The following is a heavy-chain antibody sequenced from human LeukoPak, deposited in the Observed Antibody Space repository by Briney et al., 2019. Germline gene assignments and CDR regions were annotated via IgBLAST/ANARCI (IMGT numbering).Heavy chain of an antibody. CDR3: ARKSGSVTTLDAFDI. Sequence: PGGSLRLSCAASGFTFSSYAMHWVRQAPGKGLEWVAAISYDGSNKYYADSVKGRFTISRDNSKNTLYLQMNSLRAEDTAVYYCARKSGSVTTLDAFDIWGQGTMVTVSS. J-gene: IGHJ3*02. D-gene: IGHD1-26*01. CDR2: ISYDGSNK. V-gene: IGHV3-30*04. CDR1: GFTFSSYA.